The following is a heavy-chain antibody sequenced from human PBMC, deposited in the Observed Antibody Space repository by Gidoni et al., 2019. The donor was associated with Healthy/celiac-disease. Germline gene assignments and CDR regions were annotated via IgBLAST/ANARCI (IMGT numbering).Heavy chain of an antibody. V-gene: IGHV3-11*01. CDR2: ISSSGSSI. J-gene: IGHJ3*02. D-gene: IGHD3-3*01. Sequence: QVQLVESGGGLVKPGGCLRLSCAASGFTFSDYYMSWIRQAPGKGLECVSYISSSGSSIYYADSVKGRFTISRDNAKNSLYLQMNSLRAEDTAVYYCARKYYDFWSGTDAFDIWGQGTMVTVSS. CDR3: ARKYYDFWSGTDAFDI. CDR1: GFTFSDYY.